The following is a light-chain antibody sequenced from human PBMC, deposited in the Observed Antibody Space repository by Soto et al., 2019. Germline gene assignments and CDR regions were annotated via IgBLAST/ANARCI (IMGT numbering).Light chain of an antibody. CDR1: HDISTY. CDR2: EAS. CDR3: QQLNTLPFS. Sequence: DIQLAQSPSLLSASVGDRVTITCRGSHDISTYLAWYQQKPGKAPKLMIYEASTLQSGVPSRFSGTVSGTECTLTISGLLPEDFATYHCQQLNTLPFSFGQSKRLENK. V-gene: IGKV1-9*01. J-gene: IGKJ5*01.